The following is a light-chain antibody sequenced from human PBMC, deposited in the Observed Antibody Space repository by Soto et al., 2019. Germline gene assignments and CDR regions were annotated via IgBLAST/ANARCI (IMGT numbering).Light chain of an antibody. V-gene: IGLV1-51*01. CDR2: DND. CDR3: GTWESYLSVGV. Sequence: QSVLTQPPSVSAAPGQTVTISCSGRGSNIGSNSVSWYQQVPGTAPKLLLYDNDKRPSGIPDRFFGSKSGTSATLGIAGLQTADEADYSCGTWESYLSVGVFGGGTKLTVL. J-gene: IGLJ2*01. CDR1: GSNIGSNS.